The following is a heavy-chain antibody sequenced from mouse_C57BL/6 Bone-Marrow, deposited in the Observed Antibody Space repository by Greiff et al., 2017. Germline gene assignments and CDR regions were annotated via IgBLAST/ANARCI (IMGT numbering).Heavy chain of an antibody. Sequence: EVQVVESGAELVRPGASVKLSCTASGFNIKDDYMHWVKQRPEQGLEWIGWIDPENGDTEYASKFQGKATITADTSSNTAYLQLSSLTSEDTAVYYCTTAYYSNYVGYWGQGTTLTVSS. CDR2: IDPENGDT. CDR3: TTAYYSNYVGY. D-gene: IGHD2-5*01. J-gene: IGHJ2*01. CDR1: GFNIKDDY. V-gene: IGHV14-4*01.